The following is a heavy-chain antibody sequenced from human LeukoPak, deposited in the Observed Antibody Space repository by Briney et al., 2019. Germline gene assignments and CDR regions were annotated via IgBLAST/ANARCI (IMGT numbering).Heavy chain of an antibody. CDR2: TYYRSKWST. CDR1: GDSVSSNSAA. Sequence: NPSQTLSLTCAISGDSVSSNSAAWNWIRQSPSRGLEWLGRTYYRSKWSTDYAVSLRSRLTISPDTSKNQFSLQLNSVTPEDTAVYYCARDPGAFDIWGPGTMVTVSS. J-gene: IGHJ3*02. CDR3: ARDPGAFDI. V-gene: IGHV6-1*01.